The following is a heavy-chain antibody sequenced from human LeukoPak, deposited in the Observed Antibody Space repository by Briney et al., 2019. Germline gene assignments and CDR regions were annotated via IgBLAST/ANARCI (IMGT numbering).Heavy chain of an antibody. CDR3: ARGYSSSWYFNWFDP. D-gene: IGHD6-13*01. CDR1: GGSISSSSYY. V-gene: IGHV4-39*01. CDR2: IYYSGST. Sequence: SETPSLTCTVSGGSISSSSYYWGWIRQPPGKGLEWIGNIYYSGSTYYNPSLKSRVTISVDTSKNQFSLKLSSVTAADTAVYYCARGYSSSWYFNWFDPWGQGTLVTVSS. J-gene: IGHJ5*02.